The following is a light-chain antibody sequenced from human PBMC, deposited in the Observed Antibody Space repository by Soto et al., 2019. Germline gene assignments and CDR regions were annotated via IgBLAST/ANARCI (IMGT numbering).Light chain of an antibody. J-gene: IGLJ1*01. Sequence: QSVLSQPPSVSGTPAQRVTISCSGSSSNIGSDAVNWYQQLPGTAPKLLIYTNNQRPSGVPDRFSGSKSGTSAFLAISGLQSEDEGDYYCATWDNSLNGYVFGAGTKVTVL. CDR2: TNN. CDR3: ATWDNSLNGYV. V-gene: IGLV1-44*01. CDR1: SSNIGSDA.